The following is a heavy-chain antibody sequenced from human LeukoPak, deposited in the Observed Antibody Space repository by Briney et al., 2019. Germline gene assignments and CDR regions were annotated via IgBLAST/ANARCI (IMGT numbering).Heavy chain of an antibody. Sequence: SVKVSCEASGGTFISYAISWVRQAPGQGLEWMGRIIPIFGTANYAQKFQGRVTITTDESTSTAYMELSSLRSEDTAVYYCARDLSVARGSVWVLWGQGTLVTVSS. CDR2: IIPIFGTA. V-gene: IGHV1-69*05. D-gene: IGHD3-10*01. CDR1: GGTFISYA. J-gene: IGHJ4*02. CDR3: ARDLSVARGSVWVL.